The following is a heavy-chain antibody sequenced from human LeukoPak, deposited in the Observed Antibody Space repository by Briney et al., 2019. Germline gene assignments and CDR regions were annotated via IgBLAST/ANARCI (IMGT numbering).Heavy chain of an antibody. J-gene: IGHJ4*02. CDR1: GFTFSSYE. CDR2: ISSSGSTI. CDR3: ASGYYDSSGYYSFDY. V-gene: IGHV3-48*03. D-gene: IGHD3-22*01. Sequence: GGSLRLSCAASGFTFSSYEMNWVRQAPGKGLEWVSYISSSGSTIYYADSVKGRFTISRDNAKNSLYLQMNSLRAEDTAVYYCASGYYDSSGYYSFDYWGQGTLVTVSS.